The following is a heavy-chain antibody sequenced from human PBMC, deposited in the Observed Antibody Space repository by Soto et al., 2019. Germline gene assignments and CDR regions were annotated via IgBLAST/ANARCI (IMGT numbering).Heavy chain of an antibody. V-gene: IGHV3-7*01. J-gene: IGHJ5*02. CDR3: ARDKTTAWSPTWFDP. D-gene: IGHD4-17*01. CDR2: IDRDGTEK. Sequence: EVQLVESGGGLVQPGGSLRLSCAASGFTFSNYWMGWVRQAPGKGLEWVANIDRDGTEKFYVDSVKGRFSISRDNTKDSLSLQMNSLRGEDTGVYYCARDKTTAWSPTWFDPWGQGTLVTVSS. CDR1: GFTFSNYW.